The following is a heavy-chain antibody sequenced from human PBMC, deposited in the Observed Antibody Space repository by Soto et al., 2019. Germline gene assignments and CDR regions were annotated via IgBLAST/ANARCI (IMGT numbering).Heavy chain of an antibody. Sequence: ASVKVSCKASGYTFTGYYMHWVRQAPGQRNEWMGWINPNSGGTNYAQKFQGWVTMTRDTSISTAYMELSRLRSDDTAVYYCALGGVAARPENKNYYYYYMDVWGKGTTVTVSS. CDR3: ALGGVAARPENKNYYYYYMDV. CDR2: INPNSGGT. J-gene: IGHJ6*03. D-gene: IGHD6-6*01. CDR1: GYTFTGYY. V-gene: IGHV1-2*04.